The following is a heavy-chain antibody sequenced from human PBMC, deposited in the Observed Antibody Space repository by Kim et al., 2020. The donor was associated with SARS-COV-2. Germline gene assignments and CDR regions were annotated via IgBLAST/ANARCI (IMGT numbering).Heavy chain of an antibody. Sequence: GYADSVKRRFTISRDNAKNTLYLQMNSLRAEDTALYYCAKGPTYYYDSSGYFDLWGQGTLVTVSS. D-gene: IGHD3-22*01. J-gene: IGHJ5*02. CDR3: AKGPTYYYDSSGYFDL. V-gene: IGHV3-9*01.